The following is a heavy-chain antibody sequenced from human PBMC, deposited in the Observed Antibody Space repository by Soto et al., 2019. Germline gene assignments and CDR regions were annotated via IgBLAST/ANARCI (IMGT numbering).Heavy chain of an antibody. CDR1: GFTFSSYA. CDR3: AREYYYYGMDV. J-gene: IGHJ6*02. CDR2: ISYDGSNK. Sequence: LRLSCAASGFTFSSYAMHWVRQAPGKGLEWVAVISYDGSNKYYADSVKGRFTISRDNSKNTLYLQMNSLRAEDTAVYYCAREYYYYGMDVWGQGTTVTVSS. V-gene: IGHV3-30-3*01.